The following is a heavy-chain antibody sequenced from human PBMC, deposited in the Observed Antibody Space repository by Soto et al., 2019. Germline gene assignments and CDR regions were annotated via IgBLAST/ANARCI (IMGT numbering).Heavy chain of an antibody. D-gene: IGHD3-10*01. J-gene: IGHJ6*02. CDR2: ISYDGTNK. CDR3: AKDSYGSASYLRAPMDV. CDR1: GFTFSSYG. V-gene: IGHV3-30*18. Sequence: QVQLVESGGGVVQPGRSLRLSCAASGFTFSSYGMHWVRQAPGKGLEWVAVISYDGTNKYYADSVRGRFTISRDNSKNTLHLHRKSLRAEETAVYYCAKDSYGSASYLRAPMDVWGQGTTVTVSS.